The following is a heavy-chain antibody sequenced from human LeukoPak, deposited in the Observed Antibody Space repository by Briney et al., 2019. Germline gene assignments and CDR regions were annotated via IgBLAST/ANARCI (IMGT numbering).Heavy chain of an antibody. CDR1: GFTFSSYA. CDR2: IGYTGDST. CDR3: AKSPTVDAAFDI. Sequence: GGSLRLSCAASGFTFSSYAMNWVRQAPGKGLEWVSGIGYTGDSTFYADSVKGRFTVSRDSSKNTLFLHMSSLRAEDTALYYCAKSPTVDAAFDIWGQGTMVTVSS. D-gene: IGHD4-23*01. V-gene: IGHV3-23*01. J-gene: IGHJ3*02.